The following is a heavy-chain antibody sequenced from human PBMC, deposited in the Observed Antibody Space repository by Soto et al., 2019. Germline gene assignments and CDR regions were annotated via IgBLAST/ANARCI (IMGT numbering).Heavy chain of an antibody. CDR1: GFTFSSYA. D-gene: IGHD6-19*01. Sequence: GGSLRLSCAASGFTFSSYAMSWVRQAPGKGLEWVSAISGSGGSTYYADSVKGRFTISRDNSKNTLYLQMNSLRAEDTAVYYCAKDIHSSGWYEAQLPYNYSYYGMDVWGQGTTVTVSS. CDR3: AKDIHSSGWYEAQLPYNYSYYGMDV. CDR2: ISGSGGST. V-gene: IGHV3-23*01. J-gene: IGHJ6*02.